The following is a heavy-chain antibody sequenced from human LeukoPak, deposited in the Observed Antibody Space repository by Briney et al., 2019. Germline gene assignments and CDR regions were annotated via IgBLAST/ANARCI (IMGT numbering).Heavy chain of an antibody. CDR3: ARDHSGYFPAFDY. Sequence: SETLSLTCTVSGGSITSGSYYWNWIRQPAGKGLEWIGRINTSGSTNYNPSLKSRVTISVDTSKNQFSLKLSPVTAADTAVYYCARDHSGYFPAFDYWGQGALVTVSS. CDR1: GGSITSGSYY. D-gene: IGHD3-22*01. V-gene: IGHV4-61*02. J-gene: IGHJ4*02. CDR2: INTSGST.